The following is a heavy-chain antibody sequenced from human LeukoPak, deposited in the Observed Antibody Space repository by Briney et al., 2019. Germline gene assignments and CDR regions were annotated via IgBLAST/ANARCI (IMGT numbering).Heavy chain of an antibody. CDR2: ISASGTIT. CDR1: GFTFSSYE. J-gene: IGHJ3*02. V-gene: IGHV3-48*03. D-gene: IGHD3-22*01. Sequence: GSLRLSCAASGFTFSSYEMNWVRQAPGKGLEWISYISASGTITHYADSVEGRFTISRDNSKNTLYLQMNSLRAEDTAVYYCAKENNYDSSGYYYGNAFDIWGQGTMVTVSS. CDR3: AKENNYDSSGYYYGNAFDI.